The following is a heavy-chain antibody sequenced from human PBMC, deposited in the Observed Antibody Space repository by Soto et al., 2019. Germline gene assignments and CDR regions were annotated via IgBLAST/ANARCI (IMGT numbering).Heavy chain of an antibody. CDR1: GFTFSSYA. CDR2: ISGSGGST. V-gene: IGHV3-23*01. J-gene: IGHJ4*02. CDR3: AVEGSSYHFDH. D-gene: IGHD2-2*01. Sequence: GSMRLSCAASGFTFSSYAISWVRQAPGKGLGWCSAISGSGGSTYYADSGKGRFTISRDNSKNTLYLQMNSLRAEDTAVYYCAVEGSSYHFDHWGQGTLVTVSS.